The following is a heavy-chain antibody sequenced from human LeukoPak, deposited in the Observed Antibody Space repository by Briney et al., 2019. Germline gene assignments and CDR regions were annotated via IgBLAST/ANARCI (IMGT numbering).Heavy chain of an antibody. D-gene: IGHD6-13*01. CDR2: IQSKTDGGTT. Sequence: GGSLRLSCAASGFTFSQTWMTWVRQAPGKGLEWVGQIQSKTDGGTTDYAAPVKGRYTISRDDSKSTLYLQMNSLRAEDTAVYYCARGYSSSDWGQGTLVTVSS. CDR3: ARGYSSSD. CDR1: GFTFSQTW. V-gene: IGHV3-15*01. J-gene: IGHJ4*02.